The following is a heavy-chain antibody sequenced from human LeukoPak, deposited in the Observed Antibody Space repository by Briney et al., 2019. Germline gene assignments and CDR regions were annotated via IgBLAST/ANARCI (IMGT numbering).Heavy chain of an antibody. V-gene: IGHV4-39*07. CDR1: GGSISSSSYY. CDR2: VYCSGST. J-gene: IGHJ5*02. Sequence: KASETLSLTCTVSGGSISSSSYYWGWIRQPPGKELEWIGSVYCSGSTNYNPSLKSQVTISVDTSKNQFSLKLTSVTAADTAVYYCARGYSGSWYLNWFDPWGQGTLVTVSS. CDR3: ARGYSGSWYLNWFDP. D-gene: IGHD6-13*01.